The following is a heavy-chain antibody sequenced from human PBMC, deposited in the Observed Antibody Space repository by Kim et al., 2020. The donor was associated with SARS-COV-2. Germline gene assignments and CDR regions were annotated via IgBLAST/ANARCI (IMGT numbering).Heavy chain of an antibody. D-gene: IGHD2-21*01. Sequence: GGSLRLSCAASVFSFSLYWMSWVRQAPGKGLVFVATIKQDGRETYHEDSVKCRFTISRDDAKSSLSLQMTSLRAEDTAVYYCARATCGGGHCYYFYYWG. CDR3: ARATCGGGHCYYFYY. CDR2: IKQDGRET. CDR1: VFSFSLYW. V-gene: IGHV3-7*01. J-gene: IGHJ4*01.